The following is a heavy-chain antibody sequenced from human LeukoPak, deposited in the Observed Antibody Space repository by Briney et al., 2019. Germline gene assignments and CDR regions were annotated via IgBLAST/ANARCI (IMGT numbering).Heavy chain of an antibody. CDR2: ISSSSSYI. CDR1: GFTSSSYS. J-gene: IGHJ4*02. D-gene: IGHD6-13*01. Sequence: PGGSLRLSCAASGFTSSSYSMNWVRQAPGKGLEWVSSISSSSSYIYYADSVKGRFTISRDNAKNSLYLQMNSLRAEDTAVYYCARDYSNPGNFDYWGQGTLVTVSS. CDR3: ARDYSNPGNFDY. V-gene: IGHV3-21*01.